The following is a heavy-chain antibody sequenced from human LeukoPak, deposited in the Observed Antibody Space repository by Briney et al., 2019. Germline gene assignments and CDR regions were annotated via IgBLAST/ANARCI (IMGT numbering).Heavy chain of an antibody. CDR2: IYSGGST. Sequence: GGSLRLSCAASGFTVSSNYMSWVRQAPGKGLEWVSVIYSGGSTYYADSVKGRFTISRDNSKNTLYLQMNSLRAEDTAVYYCARSSPYYCDSSGYLDYWGQGTLVTVSS. CDR3: ARSSPYYCDSSGYLDY. D-gene: IGHD3-22*01. J-gene: IGHJ4*02. V-gene: IGHV3-53*01. CDR1: GFTVSSNY.